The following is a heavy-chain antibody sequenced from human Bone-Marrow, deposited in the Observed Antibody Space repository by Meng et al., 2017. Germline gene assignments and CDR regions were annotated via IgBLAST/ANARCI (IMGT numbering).Heavy chain of an antibody. D-gene: IGHD3-22*01. V-gene: IGHV4-4*07. CDR1: GGSISSYY. CDR3: ARDGGTMIVVSWFDP. CDR2: IYTSGST. J-gene: IGHJ5*02. Sequence: VQRQESGACRVKPRETLSLPCTVSGGSISSYYWSWIRQPAGKGLEWIGRIYTSGSTNYNPSLKSRVTMSVDTSKNQFSLKLSSVTAADTAVYYCARDGGTMIVVSWFDPWGQGTLVTVSS.